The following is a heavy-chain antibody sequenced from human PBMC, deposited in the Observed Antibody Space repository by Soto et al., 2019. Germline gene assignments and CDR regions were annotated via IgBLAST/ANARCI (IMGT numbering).Heavy chain of an antibody. CDR1: GYTFTGYY. J-gene: IGHJ4*02. CDR3: AGGAGIAAAERGDY. D-gene: IGHD6-13*01. CDR2: INPNSGGT. Sequence: QVQLVQSGAEVKKPGASVKVSCKASGYTFTGYYMHWVRQAPGQGLEWMGWINPNSGGTNYAQKFQGRVTMTRDTSISKADRGLSRRRSDDGAVYYGAGGAGIAAAERGDYWGQGTLVTVSS. V-gene: IGHV1-2*02.